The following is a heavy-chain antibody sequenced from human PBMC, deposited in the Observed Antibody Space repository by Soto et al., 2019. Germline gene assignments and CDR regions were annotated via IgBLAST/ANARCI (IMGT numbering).Heavy chain of an antibody. D-gene: IGHD2-21*02. CDR1: GGSISSYY. V-gene: IGHV4-59*01. CDR3: ARDGLEGDSFPA. J-gene: IGHJ5*02. Sequence: SETLSLTCTVSGGSISSYYWSWIRQPPGKGLEWIGYIYYSGSTNYNPSLKSRVTISVDTSKNQFSLKLSSVTAADTAVYYCARDGLEGDSFPAWGQGTLVTVSS. CDR2: IYYSGST.